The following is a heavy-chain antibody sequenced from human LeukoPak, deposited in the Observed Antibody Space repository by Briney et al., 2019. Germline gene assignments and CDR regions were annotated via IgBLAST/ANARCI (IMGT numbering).Heavy chain of an antibody. D-gene: IGHD4-23*01. J-gene: IGHJ4*02. V-gene: IGHV1-2*02. CDR2: INPNSGGT. CDR1: GYTFTGYY. Sequence: GASVKVSCKASGYTFTGYYMHWVRQAPGQGLEWMGWINPNSGGTNYAQKFQGRDTMTRDTSISTAYMELSRLRSDDTAVYYCARDFYGGNSLYYFDYWGQGTLVTVSS. CDR3: ARDFYGGNSLYYFDY.